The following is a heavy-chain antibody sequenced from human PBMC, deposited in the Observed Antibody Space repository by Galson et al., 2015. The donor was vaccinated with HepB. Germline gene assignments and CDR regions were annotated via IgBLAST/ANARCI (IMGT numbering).Heavy chain of an antibody. CDR1: GFAFSSYR. CDR3: ARVSIPDIAAPAYMDV. V-gene: IGHV3-21*01. J-gene: IGHJ6*03. D-gene: IGHD6-13*01. Sequence: SLRLSCAASGFAFSSYRMEWVRQAPGKGLEWVSSISSISTYIYYADSVKGRFTISRDNAKNSLYLQMNSLRAEDTAVYYCARVSIPDIAAPAYMDVWGKGSTVTVSS. CDR2: ISSISTYI.